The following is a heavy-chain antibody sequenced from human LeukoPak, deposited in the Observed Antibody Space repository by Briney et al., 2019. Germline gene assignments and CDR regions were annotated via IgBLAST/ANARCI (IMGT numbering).Heavy chain of an antibody. CDR2: ISGSGDST. CDR3: AKDRSDNTTWYVGSH. CDR1: GFAFSIYA. Sequence: GGSLRLSCVASGFAFSIYAMSWVRQAPGKGLEWVSGISGSGDSTYYADSVKGRLTISRDNSKNTLYVQMNSLRAEDTAVYYCAKDRSDNTTWYVGSHWGQGTLVTVSS. V-gene: IGHV3-23*01. J-gene: IGHJ4*02. D-gene: IGHD6-13*01.